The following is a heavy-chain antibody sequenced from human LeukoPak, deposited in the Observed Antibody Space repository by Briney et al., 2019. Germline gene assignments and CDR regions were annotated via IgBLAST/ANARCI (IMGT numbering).Heavy chain of an antibody. V-gene: IGHV4-38-2*02. CDR3: ARYDVWGTYRAFDY. Sequence: SEPLSLTCTLSGYSISRDYYRGWIRQPPGRGLEWIGTIYHSGSTYYNPSLKSRVTISVDTSKNQFSLKLSSVTAADTAVYYCARYDVWGTYRAFDYWGQGTLVTVSS. CDR1: GYSISRDYY. CDR2: IYHSGST. J-gene: IGHJ4*02. D-gene: IGHD3-16*02.